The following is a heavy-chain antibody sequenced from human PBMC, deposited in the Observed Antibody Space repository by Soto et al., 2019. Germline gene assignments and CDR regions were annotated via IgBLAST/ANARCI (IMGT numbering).Heavy chain of an antibody. V-gene: IGHV4-34*01. CDR2: INHSGTT. CDR1: GGSFSVYS. J-gene: IGHJ6*02. Sequence: PSETLSLTCAVYGGSFSVYSWTWLRQPPGKGLEWIGEINHSGTTDYNPALKSRVTMSADTSKNQFSLRMTSVTAADTAVYYCARARFDSWSHIYYGLDVWGQGTTVTVSS. CDR3: ARARFDSWSHIYYGLDV. D-gene: IGHD3-3*01.